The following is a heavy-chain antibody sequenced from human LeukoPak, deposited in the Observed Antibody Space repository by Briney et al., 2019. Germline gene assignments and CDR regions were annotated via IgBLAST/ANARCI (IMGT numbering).Heavy chain of an antibody. Sequence: PSETLSLTCTVSGGSISSYYWSSIRQPPGKGLEWIGYIYYGGSTNYNPSLKSRVTISVDTSKNQFSLKLSSVTAADTAVYYCARGCPNYDFWSGSPGYYYMDVWGKGTTVTVSS. CDR2: IYYGGST. J-gene: IGHJ6*03. CDR3: ARGCPNYDFWSGSPGYYYMDV. V-gene: IGHV4-59*01. CDR1: GGSISSYY. D-gene: IGHD3-3*01.